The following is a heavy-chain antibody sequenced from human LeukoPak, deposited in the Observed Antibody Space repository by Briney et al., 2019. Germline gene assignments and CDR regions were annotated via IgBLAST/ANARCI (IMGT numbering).Heavy chain of an antibody. J-gene: IGHJ4*02. Sequence: RGSLRLSCAASGFTFSTYDMNWVRQAPGEGLEWVAAINDGGYNTYYADSVRGRFTISRDNAKNTLYLQMNSRRAEDTAVYYCAKRETVVSPGNYFDHWGQGTLVTVSS. V-gene: IGHV3-23*01. CDR1: GFTFSTYD. CDR3: AKRETVVSPGNYFDH. CDR2: INDGGYNT. D-gene: IGHD1-26*01.